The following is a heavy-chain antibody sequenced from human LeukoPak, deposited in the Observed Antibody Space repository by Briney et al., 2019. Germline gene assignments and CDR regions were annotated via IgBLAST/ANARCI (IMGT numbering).Heavy chain of an antibody. CDR2: ISGSGGST. J-gene: IGHJ4*02. Sequence: GGSLRLSCAASGFTVSSNYMNWVRQAPGKGLEWVSAISGSGGSTYYADSVKGRFTISRDNSKNTLYLQMNSLRAEDTAVYYCAKWVYYDILTGYYPDYWGQGTLVTVSS. V-gene: IGHV3-23*01. CDR3: AKWVYYDILTGYYPDY. CDR1: GFTVSSNY. D-gene: IGHD3-9*01.